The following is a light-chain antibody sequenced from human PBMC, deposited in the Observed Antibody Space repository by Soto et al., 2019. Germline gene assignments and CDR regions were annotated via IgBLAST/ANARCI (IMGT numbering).Light chain of an antibody. V-gene: IGLV2-14*01. CDR2: EVT. CDR3: SSYTSTNPYV. CDR1: RTDIGGYNF. J-gene: IGLJ1*01. Sequence: QSALTQPASVSGSPGQSITISCIVTRTDIGGYNFVSWFQQHPGKAPKLIIFEVTNRPSGVSNRFSGSKYGNTASLTISGLQPADEANYYCSSYTSTNPYVFGSGTKVTVL.